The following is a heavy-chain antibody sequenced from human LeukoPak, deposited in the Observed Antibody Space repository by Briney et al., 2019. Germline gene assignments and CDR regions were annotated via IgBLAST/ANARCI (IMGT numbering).Heavy chain of an antibody. CDR1: GFILSSYE. D-gene: IGHD3-9*01. V-gene: IGHV3-48*03. J-gene: IGHJ6*02. CDR3: ARVGDILTGNNDGMDV. CDR2: ISSSGSTT. Sequence: GGSLRPSCAASGFILSSYEMNWVSQAPGKGLEWVSYISSSGSTTHYADSVKGRFTISRDKAKSSLYIQMKSLRAEDTAVYYCARVGDILTGNNDGMDVWGQGTTVTVPS.